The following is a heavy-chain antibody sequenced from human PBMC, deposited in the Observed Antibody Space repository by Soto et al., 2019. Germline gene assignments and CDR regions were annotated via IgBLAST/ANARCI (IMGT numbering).Heavy chain of an antibody. J-gene: IGHJ5*02. CDR2: INHSGST. Sequence: PSETLSLTCAVYGGSFSGYYWSWIRQPPGKGLEWIGEINHSGSTNYNPSLKSRVTISVDTSKNQFSLKLSSVTAADTAVYYCARGRYDSSGYRFDPWGQGTLVTVPQ. V-gene: IGHV4-34*01. CDR1: GGSFSGYY. CDR3: ARGRYDSSGYRFDP. D-gene: IGHD3-22*01.